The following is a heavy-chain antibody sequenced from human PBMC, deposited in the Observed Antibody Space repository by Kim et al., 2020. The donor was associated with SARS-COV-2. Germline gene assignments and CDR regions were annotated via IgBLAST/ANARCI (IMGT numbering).Heavy chain of an antibody. CDR1: GGSFSGYY. D-gene: IGHD1-26*01. CDR2: INHSGST. V-gene: IGHV4-34*01. CDR3: ARFVRYSGSYYTSP. J-gene: IGHJ5*02. Sequence: SETLSLTCAVYGGSFSGYYWSWIRQPPGKGLEWIGEINHSGSTNYNPSLKSRVTISVDTSKNQFSLKLSSVTAADTAVYYCARFVRYSGSYYTSPWGQGTLVTVSS.